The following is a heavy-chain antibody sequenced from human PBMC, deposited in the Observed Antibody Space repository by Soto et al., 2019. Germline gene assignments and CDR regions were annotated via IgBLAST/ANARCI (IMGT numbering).Heavy chain of an antibody. CDR3: ATYGLSRYSTGWYGRSGKYFDY. J-gene: IGHJ4*02. CDR1: GFTVSSNY. V-gene: IGHV3-53*01. Sequence: TGGSLRLSCAASGFTVSSNYMSWVRQAPGKGLELVSVIYSDGSTYYADSVKGRFTISRDNSRNTLYLQMNSLRAEDTAVYYCATYGLSRYSTGWYGRSGKYFDYWGQGTLVTVSS. D-gene: IGHD6-19*01. CDR2: IYSDGST.